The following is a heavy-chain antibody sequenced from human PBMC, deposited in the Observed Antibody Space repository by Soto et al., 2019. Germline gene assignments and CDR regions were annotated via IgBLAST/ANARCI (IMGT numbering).Heavy chain of an antibody. V-gene: IGHV4-59*08. D-gene: IGHD3-10*01. CDR3: ARHSPPFFYGSGPWDV. CDR1: GGSISNSY. Sequence: QLQLQESGPGLVRPSETLSLTCTVSGGSISNSYWSWIRQSPWKGLEWIGYIYSSGSTNYHPSLKSRVTISVDTSKNQFSLKLSSLIAADTAVYYCARHSPPFFYGSGPWDVWGQGTTVTVSS. CDR2: IYSSGST. J-gene: IGHJ6*02.